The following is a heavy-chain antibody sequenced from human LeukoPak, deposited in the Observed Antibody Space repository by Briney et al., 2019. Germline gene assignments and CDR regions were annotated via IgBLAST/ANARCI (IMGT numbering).Heavy chain of an antibody. CDR3: ARDRCSGGRCYSLSVGYMDV. V-gene: IGHV3-23*01. J-gene: IGHJ6*03. D-gene: IGHD2-15*01. CDR2: ISGSGGRT. CDR1: GFTFSSYG. Sequence: GGSLRLSRAASGFTFSSYGMSWVRQAPGKGLEWVSEISGSGGRTYYVDSVNGRFTISRDNGKNMLYLQMNSLRAEDTAVYYCARDRCSGGRCYSLSVGYMDVWGKGTTVTVSS.